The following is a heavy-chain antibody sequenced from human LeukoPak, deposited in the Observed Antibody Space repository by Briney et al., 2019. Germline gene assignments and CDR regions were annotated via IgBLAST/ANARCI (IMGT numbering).Heavy chain of an antibody. D-gene: IGHD3-16*02. V-gene: IGHV1-8*03. CDR2: MNPNSGNT. CDR3: ARGFVWGSYRYGFGY. Sequence: ASVKVSCKASGYTFTSHDINWVRQATGQGLEWMGWMNPNSGNTGYAQKFQGRVTITRNTSISTAYMELSSLRSEDTAVYYCARGFVWGSYRYGFGYWGQETLVTVSS. CDR1: GYTFTSHD. J-gene: IGHJ4*02.